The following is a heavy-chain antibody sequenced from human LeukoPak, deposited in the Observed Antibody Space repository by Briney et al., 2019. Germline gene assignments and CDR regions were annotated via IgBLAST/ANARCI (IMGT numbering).Heavy chain of an antibody. D-gene: IGHD3-16*01. CDR1: GGSISSGSYY. CDR3: ARDDYVNWFDP. Sequence: TSQTLSLTCTVSGGSISSGSYYWSWIRQPAGKGLEWIGRIYTSGSTNYNPSLKSRVTILVDTSKNQFSLKLSSVTAADTAVYYCARDDYVNWFDPWGQGTLVTVSS. CDR2: IYTSGST. J-gene: IGHJ5*02. V-gene: IGHV4-61*02.